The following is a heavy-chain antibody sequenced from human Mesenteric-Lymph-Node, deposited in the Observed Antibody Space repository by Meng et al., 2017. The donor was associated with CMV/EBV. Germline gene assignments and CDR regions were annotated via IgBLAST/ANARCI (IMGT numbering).Heavy chain of an antibody. V-gene: IGHV3-74*01. CDR2: INNDGSST. CDR3: VRDPRDNANYYDSSGYAL. D-gene: IGHD3-22*01. CDR1: GFTLNW. Sequence: GGSLRLSCVTSGFTLNWMHWVRQTPGKGLVWISRINNDGSSTSYADSVKGRFTISRDNAKNTLYLQMNSLRAEDTAVYYCVRDPRDNANYYDSSGYALWGQGTLVTVSS. J-gene: IGHJ1*01.